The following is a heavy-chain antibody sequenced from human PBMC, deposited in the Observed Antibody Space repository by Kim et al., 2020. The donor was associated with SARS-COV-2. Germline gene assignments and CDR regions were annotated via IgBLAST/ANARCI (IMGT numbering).Heavy chain of an antibody. D-gene: IGHD5-12*01. J-gene: IGHJ6*02. Sequence: GGSLRLSCAASGFTFSSYWMSWVRQAPGKGLEWVANIKQDGSEKYYVDSVKGRFTISRDNAKNSLYLQMNSLRAEDTAVYYCARDHGSMGYYYYYYGMDVWGQGTTVTVSS. CDR3: ARDHGSMGYYYYYYGMDV. CDR1: GFTFSSYW. V-gene: IGHV3-7*05. CDR2: IKQDGSEK.